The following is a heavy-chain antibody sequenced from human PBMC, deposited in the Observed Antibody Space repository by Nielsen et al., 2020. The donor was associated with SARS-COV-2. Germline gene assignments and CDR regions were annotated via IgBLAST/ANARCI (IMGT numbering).Heavy chain of an antibody. CDR1: GGSFSGYY. V-gene: IGHV4-34*01. CDR3: ARGGSSGWYHLPHWFDP. D-gene: IGHD6-19*01. CDR2: INHSGST. J-gene: IGHJ5*02. Sequence: SETLSLTCAVYGGSFSGYYWSWIRQPPGKGLEWIGEINHSGSTNYNPSLKSRVTISVDTSKNQFSLKLSSVTAADTAVYYCARGGSSGWYHLPHWFDPWGQGTLVTVSS.